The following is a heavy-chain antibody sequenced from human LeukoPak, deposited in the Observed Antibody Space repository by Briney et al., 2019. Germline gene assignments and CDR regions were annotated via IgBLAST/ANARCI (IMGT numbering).Heavy chain of an antibody. Sequence: GASVKVSCKASGGTFSSYAISWVRQAPGQGLEWMGRIIPILGIANYAQKFQGRVTITADKSTSTAYMELSSLRSEDTASYYCARPTPDYGSGSYIAPDYYYGMDVWGQGTTVTVSS. CDR1: GGTFSSYA. CDR2: IIPILGIA. D-gene: IGHD3-10*01. J-gene: IGHJ6*02. CDR3: ARPTPDYGSGSYIAPDYYYGMDV. V-gene: IGHV1-69*04.